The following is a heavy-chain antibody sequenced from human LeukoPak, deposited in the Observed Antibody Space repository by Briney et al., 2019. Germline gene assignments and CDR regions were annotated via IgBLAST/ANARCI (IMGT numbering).Heavy chain of an antibody. V-gene: IGHV4-38-2*02. CDR3: ARLKAVAGFFYY. J-gene: IGHJ4*02. Sequence: SETLSLTCTVSGYSISSGYYWGWIRQPPGKGLEWIGSIYYSGSTYYNPSLKSRVTISVDTSKNQFSLKLSSVTAADTAVYYCARLKAVAGFFYYWGQGTLVTVSS. D-gene: IGHD6-19*01. CDR2: IYYSGST. CDR1: GYSISSGYY.